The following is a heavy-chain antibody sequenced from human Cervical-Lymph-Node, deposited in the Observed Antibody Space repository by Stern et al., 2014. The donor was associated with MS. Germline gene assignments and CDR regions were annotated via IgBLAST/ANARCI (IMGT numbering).Heavy chain of an antibody. V-gene: IGHV3-74*02. CDR3: TSDLAGRDDY. CDR1: GVTFSSYW. CDR2: TNEDGTIT. J-gene: IGHJ4*02. Sequence: EMQLEESGGGLVKPGGSLRVSCVVSGVTFSSYWMHWVRQVPGKGLVWVSRTNEDGTITSYADSVRGRFTISRDNAKNTLYLQMDGLRAEDTAVYFCTSDLAGRDDYWGQGTPVTVSS.